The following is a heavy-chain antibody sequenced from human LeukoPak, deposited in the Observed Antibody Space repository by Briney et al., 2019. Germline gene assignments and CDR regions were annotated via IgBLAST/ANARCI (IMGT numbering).Heavy chain of an antibody. CDR1: GFTFNNYG. Sequence: GGSLRLSCAASGFTFNNYGMNWVRQAPGKGLEWVSSISSSSSYIYYADSVKGRFTISRDNSKNTLYLQMNSLRAEDTAVYYCARGTTATTILGYWGQGTLVTVSS. CDR3: ARGTTATTILGY. V-gene: IGHV3-21*01. D-gene: IGHD4-17*01. CDR2: ISSSSSYI. J-gene: IGHJ4*02.